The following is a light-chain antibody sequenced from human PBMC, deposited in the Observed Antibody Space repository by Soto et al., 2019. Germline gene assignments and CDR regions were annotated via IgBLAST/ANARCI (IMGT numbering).Light chain of an antibody. CDR1: QSISRY. J-gene: IGKJ1*01. CDR2: DAS. CDR3: QQYGSSGT. Sequence: EIVLTQSPATLSLSPRERATLSCRARQSISRYLAWYQQKPVQAPRLLIYDASNRATGIPARFSGSGSGTDFTLTISSLEPEDFAVYYCQQYGSSGTFGQGTKVDIK. V-gene: IGKV3-11*01.